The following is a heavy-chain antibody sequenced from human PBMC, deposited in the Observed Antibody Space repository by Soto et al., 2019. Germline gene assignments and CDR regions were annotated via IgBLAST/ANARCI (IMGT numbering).Heavy chain of an antibody. CDR1: GFTFSSYG. D-gene: IGHD1-26*01. J-gene: IGHJ4*02. CDR3: ARWASYRIDY. V-gene: IGHV3-33*01. Sequence: QVQLVESGGGVVQPGRSLRLSRAASGFTFSSYGMHWVRQAPGKGLEWVAVIWYDGSNKYYADSVKGRFTISRDNSKNPLYLQMNSLRAEDTAVYYCARWASYRIDYWGQGTLVTVSS. CDR2: IWYDGSNK.